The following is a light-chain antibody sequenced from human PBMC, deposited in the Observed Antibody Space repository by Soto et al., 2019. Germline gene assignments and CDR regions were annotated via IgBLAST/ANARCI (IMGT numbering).Light chain of an antibody. V-gene: IGKV1-27*01. CDR1: QGISNY. CDR2: AAS. J-gene: IGKJ1*01. CDR3: QKYNSAPWT. Sequence: DIQMTQSPSSLSASVGDRVTITCRASQGISNYLAWYQQKPGKVPKLLIYAASTLQSGVPSRFSGSGSGTYFTLTIRSLQPEDVETYYCQKYNSAPWTFGQGTKVEIK.